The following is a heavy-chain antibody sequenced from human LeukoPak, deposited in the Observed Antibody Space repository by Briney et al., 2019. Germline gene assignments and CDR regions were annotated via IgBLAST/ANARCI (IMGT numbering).Heavy chain of an antibody. CDR3: ARDSSRCDY. CDR2: INPNSGGT. D-gene: IGHD6-19*01. V-gene: IGHV1-2*02. CDR1: GYTFTGYY. J-gene: IGHJ4*02. Sequence: SVTVSCKGSGYTFTGYYMHWVRQAPGQGREGMGWINPNSGGTNYAQKFQGTVPMTSDTSISTAYMQLSRLRSDDTAVYSCARDSSRCDYWGQGTLVTVSS.